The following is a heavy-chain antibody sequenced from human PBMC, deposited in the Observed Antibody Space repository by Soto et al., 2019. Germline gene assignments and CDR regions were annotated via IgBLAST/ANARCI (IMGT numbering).Heavy chain of an antibody. CDR2: INTDGSST. V-gene: IGHV3-74*01. CDR1: GFTFSTYW. CDR3: ARVGTIFGVVPGNWFDP. D-gene: IGHD3-3*01. J-gene: IGHJ5*02. Sequence: VQLVESGGGLVQPGGSLRLSCAASGFTFSTYWMHWVRQAPGKGLVWVSRINTDGSSTTYADSVKGRFTISRDNAKNTLYLQMNSLRAEDTAVYYCARVGTIFGVVPGNWFDPWGQGTLVTVSS.